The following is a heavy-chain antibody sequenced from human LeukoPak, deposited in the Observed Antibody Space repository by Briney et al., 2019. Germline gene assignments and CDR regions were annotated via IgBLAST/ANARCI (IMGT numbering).Heavy chain of an antibody. CDR3: ARDRQWLTPADY. CDR1: GFTFSSYS. V-gene: IGHV3-21*01. D-gene: IGHD6-19*01. CDR2: ISSISSYI. Sequence: GGSLRLSCAASGFTFSSYSMNWVRQAPGKWLEWVSSISSISSYIYYADSVKGRFTISRDNAKNSLYLQMNSLRAEDTAVYYCARDRQWLTPADYWGQGTLVTVSS. J-gene: IGHJ4*02.